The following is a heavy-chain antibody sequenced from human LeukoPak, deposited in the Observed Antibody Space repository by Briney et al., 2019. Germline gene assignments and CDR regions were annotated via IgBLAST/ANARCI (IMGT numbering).Heavy chain of an antibody. CDR1: GFTFSSYW. CDR3: ANYGDSTVY. V-gene: IGHV3-74*01. D-gene: IGHD4-17*01. J-gene: IGHJ4*02. Sequence: PGGSLRLSCAASGFTFSSYWMHWVRQAPGKGLVWVSRINSDGSFTNYADSVKGRFTISRDDSKNTLYLQMNSLKTEGTAVYYCANYGDSTVYWGQGTLVTVSS. CDR2: INSDGSFT.